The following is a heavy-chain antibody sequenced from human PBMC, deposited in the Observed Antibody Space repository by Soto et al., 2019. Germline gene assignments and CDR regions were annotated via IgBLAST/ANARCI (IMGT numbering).Heavy chain of an antibody. D-gene: IGHD2-8*01. Sequence: ASVKVFCKASGFTFTSSAFQWVRQARGQHLEWIGWIAVGSGYTNYAQRFQDRVTLTRDMSTATTYMELSRLTSEDTAIYYCAADATAWQQMVPSDYWGQGTLVTVSS. CDR1: GFTFTSSA. CDR3: AADATAWQQMVPSDY. CDR2: IAVGSGYT. V-gene: IGHV1-58*01. J-gene: IGHJ4*02.